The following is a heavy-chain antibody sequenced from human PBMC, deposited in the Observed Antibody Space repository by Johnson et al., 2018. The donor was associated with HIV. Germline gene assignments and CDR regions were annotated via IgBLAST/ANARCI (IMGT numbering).Heavy chain of an antibody. CDR1: GFPFSSYT. CDR3: ARVGQKLVPVPRGAFDI. CDR2: ISYDGTIT. D-gene: IGHD6-6*01. Sequence: QLVESGGGVVQPGKSLRLFCAVSGFPFSSYTMHWVRQVPGRGLEWVSLISYDGTITSYADSVKGRFTVSRDISKNTLYLQMNSLRAEDTAVYYCARVGQKLVPVPRGAFDIWGQGTMVTVSS. J-gene: IGHJ3*02. V-gene: IGHV3-30*04.